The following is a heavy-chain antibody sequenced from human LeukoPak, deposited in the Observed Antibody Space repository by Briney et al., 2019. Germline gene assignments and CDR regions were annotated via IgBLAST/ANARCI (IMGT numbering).Heavy chain of an antibody. D-gene: IGHD5-12*01. CDR3: ARGSKDIVATTPYYYYYYMDV. Sequence: GASVKVSCKASGYTFTSYDINWVRQATGQGLEWMGWMNPNSGNTGYAQKFQGRVTITRNTSISTAYMKLSSLRSEDTAVYYCARGSKDIVATTPYYYYYYMDVWGKGTTVTVSS. CDR2: MNPNSGNT. CDR1: GYTFTSYD. J-gene: IGHJ6*03. V-gene: IGHV1-8*03.